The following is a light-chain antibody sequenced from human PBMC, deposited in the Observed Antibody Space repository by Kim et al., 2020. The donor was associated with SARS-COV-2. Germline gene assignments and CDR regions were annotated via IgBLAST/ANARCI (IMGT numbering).Light chain of an antibody. CDR2: EDN. CDR1: SGTFASRC. Sequence: ATHSSTGSSGTFASRCVDRYQQRPGSAPTTVFYEDNQRPSGVPDRFSGSIDSSSNSASLTISGLKTEDEADYYCQSYDSSNHVVFGGGTQLTVL. J-gene: IGLJ2*01. V-gene: IGLV6-57*02. CDR3: QSYDSSNHVV.